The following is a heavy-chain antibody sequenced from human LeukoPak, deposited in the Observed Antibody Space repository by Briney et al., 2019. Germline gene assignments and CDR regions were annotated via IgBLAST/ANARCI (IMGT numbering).Heavy chain of an antibody. CDR2: INPNSGGT. CDR1: GYTFTDYY. J-gene: IGHJ4*02. V-gene: IGHV1-2*02. Sequence: ASVKVSCKASGYTFTDYYIHWVRQAPGQGLEWMGWINPNSGGTNYAQEFQGRVTMTRDTSISTAYMELSRLRSEDTAVYYCARDKEPFMTTVTPGYWGQGTLVTVSS. D-gene: IGHD4-17*01. CDR3: ARDKEPFMTTVTPGY.